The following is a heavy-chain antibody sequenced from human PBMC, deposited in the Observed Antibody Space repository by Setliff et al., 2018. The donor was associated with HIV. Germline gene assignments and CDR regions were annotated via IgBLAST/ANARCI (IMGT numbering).Heavy chain of an antibody. D-gene: IGHD2-8*01. V-gene: IGHV4-34*01. CDR3: VRDDSNGPNSLDP. Sequence: SETLSLTCAVYGGSVSGHYWGWFRQPPGKGLEWIGEITPSGATNYLPSLKSRFTISRDNSKDTLYLDLNSLRSEDTAVYYCVRDDSNGPNSLDPWGQGTLVTVSS. J-gene: IGHJ5*02. CDR1: GGSVSGHY. CDR2: ITPSGAT.